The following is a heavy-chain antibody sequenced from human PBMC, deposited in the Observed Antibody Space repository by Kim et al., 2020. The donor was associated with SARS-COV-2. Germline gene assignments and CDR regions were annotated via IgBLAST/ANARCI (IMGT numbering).Heavy chain of an antibody. CDR3: ARGITGTTFDY. D-gene: IGHD1-7*01. Sequence: KYYSDSVKGRFTISRDSSKNTLYLQMNSLRAEDTAVFYCARGITGTTFDYWGQGTLVTVSS. CDR2: K. V-gene: IGHV3-33*01. J-gene: IGHJ4*02.